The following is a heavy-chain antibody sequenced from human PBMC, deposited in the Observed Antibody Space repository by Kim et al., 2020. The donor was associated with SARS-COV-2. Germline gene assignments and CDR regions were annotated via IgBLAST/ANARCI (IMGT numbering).Heavy chain of an antibody. V-gene: IGHV1-3*01. J-gene: IGHJ4*02. CDR3: ARDRSSYEFDY. D-gene: IGHD6-13*01. Sequence: TKYSQKFQGRVTITRDTSASTAYMELSSLRSEDTAVYYCARDRSSYEFDYWGQGTLVTVSS. CDR2: T.